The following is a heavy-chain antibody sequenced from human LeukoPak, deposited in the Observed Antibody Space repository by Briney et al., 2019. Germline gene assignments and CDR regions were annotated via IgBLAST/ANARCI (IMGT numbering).Heavy chain of an antibody. CDR3: ARHWTYGDSFFRYYYYMDV. D-gene: IGHD4-17*01. V-gene: IGHV5-51*01. CDR2: IYPGDSDT. J-gene: IGHJ6*03. CDR1: GYSFTSYW. Sequence: GESLKISCKGSGYSFTSYWIGWVRQMPGKGLEWMGIIYPGDSDTRYSPSFQGQVTISADKSISTAYLQWSSLKASDTAMYYCARHWTYGDSFFRYYYYMDVWGKGTTVTVSS.